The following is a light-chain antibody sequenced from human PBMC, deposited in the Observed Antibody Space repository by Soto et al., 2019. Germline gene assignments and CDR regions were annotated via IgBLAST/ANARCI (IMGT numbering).Light chain of an antibody. CDR3: QQVYRMPPT. J-gene: IGKJ1*01. Sequence: DIQITQSPSALSASVADRVTITCRASQTVDKSLNWYQQKPGKAPDLLIYATSHLHSEVPSRFSGSGSGTDFTLTINSLQPEDFATYYCQQVYRMPPTFGQGTKVDIK. CDR1: QTVDKS. CDR2: ATS. V-gene: IGKV1-39*01.